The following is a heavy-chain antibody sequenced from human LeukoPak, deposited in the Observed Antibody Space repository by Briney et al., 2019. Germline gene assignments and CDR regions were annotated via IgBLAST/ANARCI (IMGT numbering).Heavy chain of an antibody. D-gene: IGHD3-22*01. V-gene: IGHV1-8*01. CDR2: MNPNSGNP. J-gene: IGHJ6*03. CDR3: ARAFYDSSGYYYSLYYYMDV. CDR1: GYSFTSYD. Sequence: GASVKVSCKDSGYSFTSYDINWVRQATGQGLEWMGWMNPNSGNPGYAQKFQGRVTITRKTSISPAYLELSSLKPEAQAVFYCARAFYDSSGYYYSLYYYMDVWGKGTTVTVSS.